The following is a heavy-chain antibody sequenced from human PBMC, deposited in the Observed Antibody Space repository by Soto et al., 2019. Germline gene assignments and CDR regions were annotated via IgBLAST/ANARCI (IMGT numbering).Heavy chain of an antibody. CDR1: GFTFSSYD. D-gene: IGHD6-19*01. Sequence: PGGSLRLSCAASGFTFSSYDMSWVRQAPGKGLEWVSGIDNGGSRTYYADSVKGRFTISRDNSKNTLYLQMNRLRAEDTAVYYCAKDATRSSGWYYFDYWGQGTLVTVS. V-gene: IGHV3-23*03. CDR3: AKDATRSSGWYYFDY. CDR2: IDNGGSRT. J-gene: IGHJ4*02.